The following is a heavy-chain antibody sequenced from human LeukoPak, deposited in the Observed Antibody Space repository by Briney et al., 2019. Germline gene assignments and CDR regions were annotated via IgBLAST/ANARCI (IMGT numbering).Heavy chain of an antibody. D-gene: IGHD6-13*01. J-gene: IGHJ4*02. Sequence: PSETLSLTCTVSGGSISSSSYYWGWIRQPPGKGLEWIGSIYYSGSTYYDPYLKSRVTISVDTSKNQFSLKLSSVTAADTAVYYCARSPGAAGPLGYWGQGTLVTVSS. V-gene: IGHV4-39*01. CDR1: GGSISSSSYY. CDR3: ARSPGAAGPLGY. CDR2: IYYSGST.